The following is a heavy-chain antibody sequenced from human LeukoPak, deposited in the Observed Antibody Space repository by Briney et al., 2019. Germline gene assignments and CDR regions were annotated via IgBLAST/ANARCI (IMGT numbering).Heavy chain of an antibody. CDR2: IYYSGST. D-gene: IGHD5-24*01. CDR3: ARENGRPKDGYNGYYFDY. V-gene: IGHV4-59*01. CDR1: GGSISSYY. Sequence: SETLSLTCTVSGGSISSYYWSWIRQPPGKGLEWIGYIYYSGSTNYNPSLKSRVTISVDTSKNQFSLKLSSVTAADTAVHYCARENGRPKDGYNGYYFDYWGQGTLVTVSS. J-gene: IGHJ4*02.